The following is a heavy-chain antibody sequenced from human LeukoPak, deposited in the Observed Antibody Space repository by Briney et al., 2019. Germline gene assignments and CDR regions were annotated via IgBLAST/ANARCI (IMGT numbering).Heavy chain of an antibody. CDR3: SKGSWSPRGFNWFDP. J-gene: IGHJ5*02. V-gene: IGHV3-9*01. Sequence: QPGGSLRLSCAASGFTFSSYAMHWVRQAPGKGLEWVSGINWISDFVAYADSVMGRFIISRDNARNTVYLEMNSLRTEDTAIYFCSKGSWSPRGFNWFDPWGQGTVVTVSS. D-gene: IGHD2-8*02. CDR1: GFTFSSYA. CDR2: INWISDFV.